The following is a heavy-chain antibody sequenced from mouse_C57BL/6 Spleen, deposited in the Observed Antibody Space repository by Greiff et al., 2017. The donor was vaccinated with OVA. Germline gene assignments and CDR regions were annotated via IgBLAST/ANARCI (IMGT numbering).Heavy chain of an antibody. CDR1: GYTFTSYW. V-gene: IGHV1-55*01. CDR3: ARERGTVVATTSDY. CDR2: IYPGSGST. D-gene: IGHD1-1*01. Sequence: QVQLQQPGAELVKPGASVKMSCKASGYTFTSYWITWVKQRPGQGLEWIGDIYPGSGSTNYNEKFKSKATLTVDTSSSTAYMQLSSLTSEDSAVDYCARERGTVVATTSDYWGQGTTLTVSS. J-gene: IGHJ2*01.